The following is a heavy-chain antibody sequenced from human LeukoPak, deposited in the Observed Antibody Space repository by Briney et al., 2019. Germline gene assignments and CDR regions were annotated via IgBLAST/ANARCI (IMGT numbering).Heavy chain of an antibody. J-gene: IGHJ3*02. CDR2: IIPIFGTA. V-gene: IGHV1-69*05. CDR1: GGTFSSYA. Sequence: SVKVSCKASGGTFSSYAISWVRQAPGQGLEWMGRIIPIFGTANYAQKFQGRVTITTDESMSTAYMELSSLRSEDTAVYYCAREKGGADDAFDIWGQGTMVTVSS. D-gene: IGHD1-26*01. CDR3: AREKGGADDAFDI.